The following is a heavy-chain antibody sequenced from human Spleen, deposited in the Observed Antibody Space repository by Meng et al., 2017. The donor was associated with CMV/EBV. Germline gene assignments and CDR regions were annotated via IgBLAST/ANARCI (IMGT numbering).Heavy chain of an antibody. D-gene: IGHD3-3*01. CDR3: AKEQLLDRSDDFWV. V-gene: IGHV3-9*01. J-gene: IGHJ4*02. CDR2: VNWNSYNR. CDR1: GFTFDDYP. Sequence: GGSLRLSCVVSGFTFDDYPMHWFRQRPGEGLEWVSGVNWNSYNRGYADSVKGRFTISRDNAKNSLYLQMNRLTSDDTALYYCAKEQLLDRSDDFWVWGQGTQVTVSS.